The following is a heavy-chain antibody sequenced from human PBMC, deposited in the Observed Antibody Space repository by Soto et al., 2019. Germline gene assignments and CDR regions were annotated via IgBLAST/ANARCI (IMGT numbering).Heavy chain of an antibody. CDR3: ARDAYSSGYYSFDY. CDR2: IYYSGIT. D-gene: IGHD3-22*01. Sequence: QVQLQESGPGLVKPSETLSLTCTVSGGSISSYYWSWVRQPPGKGLEWIGYIYYSGITNYNPSLKSRVTISVDTSKNQFSLKLSSVTAADTAVYYCARDAYSSGYYSFDYWGQGTLVTVSS. V-gene: IGHV4-59*01. CDR1: GGSISSYY. J-gene: IGHJ4*02.